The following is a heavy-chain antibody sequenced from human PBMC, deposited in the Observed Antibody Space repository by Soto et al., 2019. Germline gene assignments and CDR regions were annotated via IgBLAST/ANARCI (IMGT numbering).Heavy chain of an antibody. CDR2: ISGSGGST. D-gene: IGHD6-19*01. V-gene: IGHV3-23*01. J-gene: IGHJ5*02. Sequence: GGSLRLSCAASGFTFSSYAMSWVRQAPGKGLEWVSAISGSGGSTYYADSVKGRFTISRDNSKNTLYLQMNSLRAEDTAVYYCAKDIGSYSSGWYNWFDPWGQGTLVIVSS. CDR3: AKDIGSYSSGWYNWFDP. CDR1: GFTFSSYA.